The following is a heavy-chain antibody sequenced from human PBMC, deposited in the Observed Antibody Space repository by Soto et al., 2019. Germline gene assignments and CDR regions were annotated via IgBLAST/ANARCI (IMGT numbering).Heavy chain of an antibody. CDR1: GGSFSGYY. D-gene: IGHD3-3*01. J-gene: IGHJ6*03. V-gene: IGHV4-34*01. CDR2: INHSGST. CDR3: ASAGSITIFGVVEPYSYYHYMGV. Sequence: QVQLQQWGAGLLKPSETLSLTCAVYGGSFSGYYCSWIRQPPGKGLEWIGEINHSGSTNYNPSLKSRVATSVDTSKNQVSLKLSSVTAAETAVYYCASAGSITIFGVVEPYSYYHYMGVWGKGTTVTVSS.